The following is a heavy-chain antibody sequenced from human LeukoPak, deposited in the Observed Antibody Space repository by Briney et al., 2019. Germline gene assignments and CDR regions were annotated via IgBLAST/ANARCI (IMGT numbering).Heavy chain of an antibody. CDR2: IYYSGST. V-gene: IGHV4-39*01. J-gene: IGHJ4*02. CDR3: ARREDIVVFDY. Sequence: SETLSLTCTVSGGSIRSSNTYYWGWIRQPPGKGLEWIGSIYYSGSTYYNPSLKSRVTISVDTSKNQFSLKLSSVTAADTAVYYCARREDIVVFDYWGQGSLVTVSS. CDR1: GGSIRSSNTYY. D-gene: IGHD2-15*01.